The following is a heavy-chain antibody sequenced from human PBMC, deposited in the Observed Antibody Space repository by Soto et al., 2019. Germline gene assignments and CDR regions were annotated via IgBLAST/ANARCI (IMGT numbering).Heavy chain of an antibody. Sequence: QEQLVQSGAEVKEPGASVKVSCKASGYTCINYYIHWVRQAPGQGLEWMAIINPRGGSTNYAQEFQVRLTLTRDTSTSTVYIEMSSLRFADTGLFYCARDCEAGGLWGQGTLVTVSS. CDR1: GYTCINYY. J-gene: IGHJ4*02. CDR2: INPRGGST. D-gene: IGHD6-13*01. CDR3: ARDCEAGGL. V-gene: IGHV1-46*01.